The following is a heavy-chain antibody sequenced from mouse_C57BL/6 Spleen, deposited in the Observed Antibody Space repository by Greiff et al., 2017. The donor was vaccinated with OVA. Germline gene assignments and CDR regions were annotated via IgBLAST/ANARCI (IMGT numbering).Heavy chain of an antibody. D-gene: IGHD2-2*01. V-gene: IGHV5-4*01. CDR3: ARDGYGSYFDY. J-gene: IGHJ2*01. CDR1: GFTFSSYA. Sequence: EVQLVESGGGLVKPGGSLKLSCAASGFTFSSYAMSWVRQTPEKRLEWVATISDGGSYTYYPDNVKGRFTISRDNAKNNLYLQMSHLKSEDTAMYYCARDGYGSYFDYWGQGTTLTVSS. CDR2: ISDGGSYT.